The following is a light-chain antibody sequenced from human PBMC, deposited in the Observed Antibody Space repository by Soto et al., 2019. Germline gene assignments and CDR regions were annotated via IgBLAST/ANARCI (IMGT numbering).Light chain of an antibody. Sequence: EIVMTQSPATLSVSPGERATLSCRASQSISTNLAWYQQKPGQAPRLLIYGAFSRATGVPARFSGSGSGTXXXXXXXSXXXXDFVVYYCQHYNNWPLTFGGGTKVEIK. J-gene: IGKJ4*01. V-gene: IGKV3-15*01. CDR2: GAF. CDR3: QHYNNWPLT. CDR1: QSISTN.